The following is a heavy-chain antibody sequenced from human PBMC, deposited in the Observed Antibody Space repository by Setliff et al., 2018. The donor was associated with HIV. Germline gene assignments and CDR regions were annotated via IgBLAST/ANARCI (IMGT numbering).Heavy chain of an antibody. CDR2: ISSSGSTI. Sequence: GGSLRLSCAASGFTFSSYWMHWVRQAPGKGLEWVSYISSSGSTIYYADSVKGRFTISRDNTKNTLYLQMSSLTVDDTAVYYCGREYYGLMTGYYLDYWGQGTQVTVSS. V-gene: IGHV3-48*04. CDR1: GFTFSSYW. D-gene: IGHD3-9*01. CDR3: GREYYGLMTGYYLDY. J-gene: IGHJ4*02.